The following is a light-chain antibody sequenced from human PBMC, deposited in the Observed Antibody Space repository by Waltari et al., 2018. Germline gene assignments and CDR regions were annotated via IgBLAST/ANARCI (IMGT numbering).Light chain of an antibody. CDR3: KHSSSIPYT. J-gene: IGKJ2*01. CDR1: QRISTY. Sequence: DIQMTQSPSSLSASVGDRVTITCRASQRISTYLNGYKQKPGKAPKFLIYGASTLQTGVPARFSSSGSGTHSTLTISGLQHDDFATYFWKHSSSIPYTFGQGTKLEI. CDR2: GAS. V-gene: IGKV1-39*01.